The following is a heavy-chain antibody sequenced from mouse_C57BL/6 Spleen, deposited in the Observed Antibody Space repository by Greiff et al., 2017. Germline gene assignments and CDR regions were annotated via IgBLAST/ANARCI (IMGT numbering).Heavy chain of an antibody. Sequence: GGGLVQPKGSLKLSCAASGFSFNTYAMNWVRQAPGKGLEWVARIRSKSNNYATYYADSVKDRFTISRDDSESMLYLQMNNLKTEDTAMYYCVSSITTVVATKSFYYAMDYWGQGTSVTVSS. CDR2: IRSKSNNYAT. CDR1: GFSFNTYA. CDR3: VSSITTVVATKSFYYAMDY. V-gene: IGHV10-1*01. D-gene: IGHD1-1*01. J-gene: IGHJ4*01.